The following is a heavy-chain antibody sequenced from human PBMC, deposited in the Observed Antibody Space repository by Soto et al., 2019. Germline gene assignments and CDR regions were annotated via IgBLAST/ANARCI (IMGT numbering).Heavy chain of an antibody. CDR2: IYPGDSDT. CDR3: AREPEHYNYGMDV. V-gene: IGHV5-51*01. Sequence: PGESLKISCKGSGYSFTSYWIGWVRQMPGKGLEWMGIIYPGDSDTRYSPSFQGQVTISADKSISTAYLQWSSLKASDTAMYYCAREPEHYNYGMDVWGQRTTVTVSS. CDR1: GYSFTSYW. J-gene: IGHJ6*02.